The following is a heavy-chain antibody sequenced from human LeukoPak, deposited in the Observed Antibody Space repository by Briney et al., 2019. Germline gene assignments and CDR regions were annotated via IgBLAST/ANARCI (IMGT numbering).Heavy chain of an antibody. CDR1: GGTFSSYA. Sequence: SVKASCKASGGTFSSYAISWVRQAPGQGLEWMGGIIPIFGTANYAQKFQGRVTITAGESTSTAYMELSSLRSEDTAVYYCAREYGVTGTTTNWFDPWGQGTLVTVSS. V-gene: IGHV1-69*13. CDR3: AREYGVTGTTTNWFDP. J-gene: IGHJ5*02. CDR2: IIPIFGTA. D-gene: IGHD1-7*01.